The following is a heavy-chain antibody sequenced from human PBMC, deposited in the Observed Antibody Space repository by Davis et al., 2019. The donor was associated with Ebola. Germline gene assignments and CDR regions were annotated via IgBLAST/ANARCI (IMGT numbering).Heavy chain of an antibody. CDR2: IKSKTDGGTT. J-gene: IGHJ4*02. V-gene: IGHV3-15*01. D-gene: IGHD4-11*01. Sequence: GESLKISCTASGFTFGDYAMSWVRQAPGKGLEWVGRIKSKTDGGTTDYAAPVKGRFTISRDDSKNTLYLQMNSLKTEDTAVYYCTTTVTLGYWGQGTLVTVSS. CDR3: TTTVTLGY. CDR1: GFTFGDYA.